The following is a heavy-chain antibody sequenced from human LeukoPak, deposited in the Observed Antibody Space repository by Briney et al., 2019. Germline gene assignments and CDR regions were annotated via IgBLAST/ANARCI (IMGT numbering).Heavy chain of an antibody. CDR2: IYYSGST. Sequence: PSETLSLTCTVSGGSISSYYWSWIRQPPGKGLEWIGYIYYSGSTNYNPSLKSRVTISVGTSKNQFSLKLSSVTAADTAVYYCAREYSDYGDYGGENWFDHWGQGTLVTVSS. J-gene: IGHJ5*02. CDR3: AREYSDYGDYGGENWFDH. CDR1: GGSISSYY. V-gene: IGHV4-59*01. D-gene: IGHD4-17*01.